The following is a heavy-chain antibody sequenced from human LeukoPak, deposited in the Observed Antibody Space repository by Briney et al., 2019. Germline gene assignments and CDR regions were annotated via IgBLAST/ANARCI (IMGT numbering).Heavy chain of an antibody. CDR1: GFTFRDYS. CDR3: AKERGYSGYDYVDY. V-gene: IGHV3-69-1*01. J-gene: IGHJ4*02. Sequence: GGSLRLSCAASGFTFRDYSRNWVRQAPGKGLEWVSYVSSSSTIYYADSVKGRFTISRDNSKNTLYLQMNSLRAEDTAVYYCAKERGYSGYDYVDYWGQGTLVTVSS. D-gene: IGHD5-12*01. CDR2: VSSSSTI.